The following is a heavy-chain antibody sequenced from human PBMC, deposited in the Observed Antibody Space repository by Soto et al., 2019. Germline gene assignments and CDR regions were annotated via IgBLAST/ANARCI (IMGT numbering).Heavy chain of an antibody. V-gene: IGHV2-5*01. J-gene: IGHJ6*02. D-gene: IGHD3-16*01. Sequence: QITLKEFGPTLVKPTQTLSLTCTFSGFSLTTSGMGVGWIRQPPGKALGWLALTYWNGDRRYSPSLKSRVTITTDTTINQVVLTMANMDPVDTSTYYCARIKRISYVLIADGMDVWGQGTTVSVAS. CDR2: TYWNGDR. CDR1: GFSLTTSGMG. CDR3: ARIKRISYVLIADGMDV.